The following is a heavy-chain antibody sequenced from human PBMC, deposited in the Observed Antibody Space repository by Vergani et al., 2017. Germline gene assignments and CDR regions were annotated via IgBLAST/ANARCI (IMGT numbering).Heavy chain of an antibody. J-gene: IGHJ5*02. CDR3: VRDPAHYYDSSGYRNWFDP. CDR1: GFTFSSYA. Sequence: EVQLVESGGGLVQPGGSLRLSCSASGFTFSSYAMHWVRQAPGKGLEYVSAISSNGGSTYYADSVKGRFTISRDNSKNTLYLQMSSLRAEDTAVYYCVRDPAHYYDSSGYRNWFDPWGQGTLVTVSS. V-gene: IGHV3-64D*06. D-gene: IGHD3-22*01. CDR2: ISSNGGST.